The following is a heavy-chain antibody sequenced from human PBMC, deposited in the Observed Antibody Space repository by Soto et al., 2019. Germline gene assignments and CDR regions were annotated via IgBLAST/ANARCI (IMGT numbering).Heavy chain of an antibody. CDR2: ISGSGGST. D-gene: IGHD3-10*01. CDR1: GFTFSSYA. J-gene: IGHJ4*02. CDR3: AKQRVYGSFRFVFDY. Sequence: GGSLRLSCAASGFTFSSYAMSWVRQAPGKGLEWVSAISGSGGSTYYADSVKGRFTISRDNSKNTLYLQMNSLRAEDTAVYYCAKQRVYGSFRFVFDYWGQGTLVTVSS. V-gene: IGHV3-23*01.